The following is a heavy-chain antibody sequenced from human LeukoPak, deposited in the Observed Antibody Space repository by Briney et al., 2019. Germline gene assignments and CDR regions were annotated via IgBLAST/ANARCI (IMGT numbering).Heavy chain of an antibody. V-gene: IGHV4-34*01. CDR2: FTHVGDT. Sequence: SETLSLTCAVSGGSFSGNYWTWIRQPPGKGLEWIGEFTHVGDTNYNPSLKNRVSISVDTSRNQFSLRLTSVTAADTAVYYCARGSRQLAYYGSGSRLPFDSWGQGTLVTVSS. CDR1: GGSFSGNY. D-gene: IGHD3-10*01. J-gene: IGHJ4*02. CDR3: ARGSRQLAYYGSGSRLPFDS.